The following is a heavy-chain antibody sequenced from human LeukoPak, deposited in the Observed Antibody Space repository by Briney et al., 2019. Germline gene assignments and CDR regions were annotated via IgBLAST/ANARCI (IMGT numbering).Heavy chain of an antibody. J-gene: IGHJ3*02. CDR1: GFTVSSNY. Sequence: AGSLRLSCAASGFTVSSNYMSWVRQAPGKGLEWVSVIYISGTTYYADSVKGRFTISRDNSKNTLYLQMNSLRAEDTAVYYCARGGGDYAFDMWGQGTMVTVSS. V-gene: IGHV3-53*01. CDR2: IYISGTT. D-gene: IGHD2-21*02. CDR3: ARGGGDYAFDM.